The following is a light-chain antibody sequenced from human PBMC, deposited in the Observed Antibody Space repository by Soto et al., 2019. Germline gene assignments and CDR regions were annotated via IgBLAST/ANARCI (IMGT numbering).Light chain of an antibody. Sequence: DIQMTQSPSSLSASVGDRVTITCRASQSISSYLNWYQQKPGKAPKLLISAASSLQSGVPSRFSGSGSGTDFTLTISSLQPEDFATYYCQQSYSTPLTFGPGNKVDIE. V-gene: IGKV1-39*01. CDR3: QQSYSTPLT. CDR2: AAS. CDR1: QSISSY. J-gene: IGKJ3*01.